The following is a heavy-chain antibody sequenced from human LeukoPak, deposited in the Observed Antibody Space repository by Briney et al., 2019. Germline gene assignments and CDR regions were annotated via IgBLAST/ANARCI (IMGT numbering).Heavy chain of an antibody. Sequence: SETLSLTCTVSGSSVNGYYWNWIRQAPGKGLEWIGFIHYSGLTVYSPSLQSRVSMSVDTSRNQFSLDLSSVTAADTALYYCARDPPEDEWNSLDSWGQGILVTVSS. J-gene: IGHJ4*02. V-gene: IGHV4-59*02. CDR1: GSSVNGYY. CDR3: ARDPPEDEWNSLDS. CDR2: IHYSGLT. D-gene: IGHD1-7*01.